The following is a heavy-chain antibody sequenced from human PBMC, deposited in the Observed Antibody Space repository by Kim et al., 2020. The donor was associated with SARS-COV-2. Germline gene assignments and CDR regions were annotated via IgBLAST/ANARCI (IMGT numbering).Heavy chain of an antibody. CDR2: IYTSGST. CDR3: ARGRTYYDILTGYGDYYYGMDV. CDR1: GGSISSYY. D-gene: IGHD3-9*01. J-gene: IGHJ6*02. Sequence: SETLSLTCTVSGGSISSYYWSWIRQPAGKGLEWIGRIYTSGSTNYNPSLKSRVTMSVDTSKNQFSLKLSSVTAADTAVYYCARGRTYYDILTGYGDYYYGMDVWGQGTTVTVSS. V-gene: IGHV4-4*07.